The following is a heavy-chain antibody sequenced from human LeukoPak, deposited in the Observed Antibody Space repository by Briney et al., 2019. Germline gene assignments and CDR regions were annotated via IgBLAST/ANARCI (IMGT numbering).Heavy chain of an antibody. J-gene: IGHJ4*02. V-gene: IGHV1-2*06. Sequence: ASVKVSCKASGYTFTGYYRHWVRQAPGQALEWMGRINPNSGGTNYAQKFQGRVTMTRDTSISTAYMELSRLRSDDTAVYYCARAPGSYGPLLDYWGQGTLVTVSS. CDR1: GYTFTGYY. CDR3: ARAPGSYGPLLDY. D-gene: IGHD1-26*01. CDR2: INPNSGGT.